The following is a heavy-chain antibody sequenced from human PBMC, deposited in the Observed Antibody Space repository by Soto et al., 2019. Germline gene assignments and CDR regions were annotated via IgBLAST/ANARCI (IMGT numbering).Heavy chain of an antibody. CDR1: GGSFIGYY. V-gene: IGHV4-34*01. D-gene: IGHD3-10*01. Sequence: LEILSLTCAVYGGSFIGYYWSWIRQPPGKGLEWIGEINHSGSTNYNPSLKSRVTISVDTSKNQFSLKLSSVTAADTAVYYCARVRGMVRGVMMYYGMDVWGQGTTVTVSS. CDR2: INHSGST. CDR3: ARVRGMVRGVMMYYGMDV. J-gene: IGHJ6*02.